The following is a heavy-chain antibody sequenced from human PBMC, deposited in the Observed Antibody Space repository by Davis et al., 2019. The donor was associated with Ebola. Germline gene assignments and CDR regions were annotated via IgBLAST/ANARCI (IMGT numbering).Heavy chain of an antibody. CDR2: ISGSGGST. Sequence: GESLKISCAASGFTFSSYAMSWVRQAPGKGLEWVSAISGSGGSTYYADSVKGRFTISRDNSKNTLYLQMNSLRAEDTAVYYCAKEQSLSIVGAKGWFDPWGQGTLVTVSS. CDR3: AKEQSLSIVGAKGWFDP. J-gene: IGHJ5*02. D-gene: IGHD1-26*01. CDR1: GFTFSSYA. V-gene: IGHV3-23*01.